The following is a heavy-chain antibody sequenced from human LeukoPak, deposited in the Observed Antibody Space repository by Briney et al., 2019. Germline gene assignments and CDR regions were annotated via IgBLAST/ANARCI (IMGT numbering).Heavy chain of an antibody. CDR1: GGSISSGGYY. D-gene: IGHD5-12*01. CDR3: ARDTPSGYPNAFDI. J-gene: IGHJ3*02. Sequence: SETLSLTCTVSGGSISSGGYYWSWIRQPPGKGLEWIGYIYHSGSTYYNPSLKSRVTISVDRSKNQFSLKLSSVTAADTAVYYCARDTPSGYPNAFDIWGQGTMVTVSS. V-gene: IGHV4-30-2*01. CDR2: IYHSGST.